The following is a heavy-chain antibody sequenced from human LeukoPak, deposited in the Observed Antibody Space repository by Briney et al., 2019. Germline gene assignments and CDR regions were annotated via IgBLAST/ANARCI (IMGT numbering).Heavy chain of an antibody. Sequence: SETLSLTCAVYGGSFSGYYWSWIRQPPGKGLEWIEEINHSGSTNYNPSLKSRVTISVDTSKNQFSLKLSSVTAADTAVYYCARVVTAIPPPGHFDYWGQGTLVTVSS. CDR2: INHSGST. V-gene: IGHV4-34*01. D-gene: IGHD2-21*02. J-gene: IGHJ4*02. CDR1: GGSFSGYY. CDR3: ARVVTAIPPPGHFDY.